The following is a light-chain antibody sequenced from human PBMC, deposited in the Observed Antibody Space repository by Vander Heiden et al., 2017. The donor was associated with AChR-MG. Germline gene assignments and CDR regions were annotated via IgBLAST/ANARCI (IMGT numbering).Light chain of an antibody. V-gene: IGLV2-8*01. CDR2: EVS. Sequence: QSALTQPPSASGSPGQSATISCPRTSSDVGGYNYVSWYQQHPGKAPKLMIYEVSNRPSGVPDRFSGSKSGNTASLTVSGLQAADEADYYCSSYAGSNNLVFGGGTKLTVL. CDR3: SSYAGSNNLV. CDR1: SSDVGGYNY. J-gene: IGLJ2*01.